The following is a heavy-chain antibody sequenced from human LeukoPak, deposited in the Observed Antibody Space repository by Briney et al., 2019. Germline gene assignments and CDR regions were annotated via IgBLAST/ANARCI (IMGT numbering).Heavy chain of an antibody. J-gene: IGHJ6*02. CDR1: GFTFSSYS. CDR2: ISSSSSYI. V-gene: IGHV3-21*01. CDR3: ARDFTIFGVVMTDGVYGMDV. D-gene: IGHD3-3*01. Sequence: GGSLRLSCAASGFTFSSYSMNWVRQAPGKGLEWVSSISSSSSYIYYADSVKGRFTISRDNAKNSLYLQMNSLRAEDTAVYYCARDFTIFGVVMTDGVYGMDVWGQGTTVTVSS.